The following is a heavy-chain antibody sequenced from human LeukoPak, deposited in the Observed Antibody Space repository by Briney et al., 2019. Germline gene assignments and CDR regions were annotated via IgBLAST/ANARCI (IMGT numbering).Heavy chain of an antibody. D-gene: IGHD3-22*01. V-gene: IGHV3-23*01. CDR3: AIMHGYYDGSGYWVQ. Sequence: GGSLRLSCAASGFTFGSYAMSWVRQAPGKGLEWVSFISPSGDRTSNADSVEGRFTISRDNPRNTLYLQMNSLRDEDTAVYYCAIMHGYYDGSGYWVQWGLGTLVTVSS. CDR1: GFTFGSYA. CDR2: ISPSGDRT. J-gene: IGHJ4*02.